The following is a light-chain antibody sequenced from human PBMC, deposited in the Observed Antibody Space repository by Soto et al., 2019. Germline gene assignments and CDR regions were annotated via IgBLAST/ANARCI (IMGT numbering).Light chain of an antibody. V-gene: IGKV3D-15*01. CDR3: QQYDNWPPT. CDR2: GAS. Sequence: EIVSTQSPATLSMSPGDSATLSCRASQSVRSNLAWYHQKPGQATRLLIYGASTRATGIPARFSGSGSGTEFTLTINRLQSEDFVVYDCQQYDNWPPTVGQGTRREIK. J-gene: IGKJ5*01. CDR1: QSVRSN.